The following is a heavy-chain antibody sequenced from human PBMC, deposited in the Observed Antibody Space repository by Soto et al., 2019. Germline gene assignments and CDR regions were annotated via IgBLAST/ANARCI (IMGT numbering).Heavy chain of an antibody. Sequence: SVKVSCKASGGTFSSYTISWVRQAPGQGLEWMGRIIPILGIANYAQKFQGRVTITADKSTSTAYMELSSLRSEDTAVYYCARGYCSGDSCYYRANWFDPWGQGTLVTVSS. CDR1: GGTFSSYT. CDR2: IIPILGIA. V-gene: IGHV1-69*02. D-gene: IGHD2-15*01. J-gene: IGHJ5*02. CDR3: ARGYCSGDSCYYRANWFDP.